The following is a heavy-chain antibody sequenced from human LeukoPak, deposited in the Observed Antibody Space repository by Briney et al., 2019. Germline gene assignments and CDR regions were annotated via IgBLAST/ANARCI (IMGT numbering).Heavy chain of an antibody. CDR3: ARRKGLLWFGELLWRTYYFDY. J-gene: IGHJ4*02. Sequence: SETLSLTCTVSGGSISSYYWSWIRQPAGKGLEWIGRIYTSGSTNYNPSLKSRVTISVDTSKNQFSLKLSSVTAADTAVYYCARRKGLLWFGELLWRTYYFDYWGQGTLVTVSS. CDR1: GGSISSYY. V-gene: IGHV4-4*07. CDR2: IYTSGST. D-gene: IGHD3-10*01.